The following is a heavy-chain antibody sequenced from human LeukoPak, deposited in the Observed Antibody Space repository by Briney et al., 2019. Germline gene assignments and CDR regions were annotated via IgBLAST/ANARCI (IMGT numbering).Heavy chain of an antibody. J-gene: IGHJ4*02. D-gene: IGHD6-19*01. Sequence: KSSETLSLTCTVSGGSVSSGSYYWSWVRQPPGKRLEWIGYIYNSGSINYNPSLKSRVAISEDTSKHQFSLKLSSVTAADTAVYYCARATVAGAFDFWGQGTLVTVPS. CDR3: ARATVAGAFDF. CDR1: GGSVSSGSYY. CDR2: IYNSGSI. V-gene: IGHV4-61*01.